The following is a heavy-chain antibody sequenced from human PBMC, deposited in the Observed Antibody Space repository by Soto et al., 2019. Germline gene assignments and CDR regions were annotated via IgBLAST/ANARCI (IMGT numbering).Heavy chain of an antibody. CDR3: GREYSSWSEL. J-gene: IGHJ5*02. CDR2: IYYGGTT. V-gene: IGHV4-59*01. CDR1: GRSFNAYY. D-gene: IGHD2-15*01. Sequence: SESRSLTRTVYGRSFNAYYWSWIRQPPGKGLEWIGYIYYGGTTTYNPSLQSRVTISVNTSKNQFSLKLSSVTAADTAVYYCGREYSSWSELWGKGTLVTASS.